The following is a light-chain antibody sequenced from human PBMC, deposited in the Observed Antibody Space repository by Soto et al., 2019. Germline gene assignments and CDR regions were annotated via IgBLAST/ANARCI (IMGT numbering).Light chain of an antibody. J-gene: IGLJ1*01. CDR3: QSYDISLRGYV. CDR2: GNT. Sequence: QSVLTQPPSVSGAPWQRVTISCTGGSSNIGAGYDVHWYQQLPGTAPKLLIYGNTDRPSGVPDRFSGSKSGTSASLAITGLQPEDEADYYCQSYDISLRGYVFGDGTKAPS. V-gene: IGLV1-40*01. CDR1: SSNIGAGYD.